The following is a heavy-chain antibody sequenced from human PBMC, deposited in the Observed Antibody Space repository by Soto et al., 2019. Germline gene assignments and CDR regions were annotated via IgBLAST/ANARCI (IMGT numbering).Heavy chain of an antibody. D-gene: IGHD1-1*01. CDR1: GFTFSSYG. CDR2: ISYDGSNK. CDR3: AKLGWETGTYYYYGMDV. J-gene: IGHJ6*02. V-gene: IGHV3-30*18. Sequence: GGSLRLSCAASGFTFSSYGMHWVRQAPGKGLEWVAVISYDGSNKYYADSVKGRFTISRDNSKNTLYLQMNSLRAEDTAVYYCAKLGWETGTYYYYGMDVWGQGTTVPVSS.